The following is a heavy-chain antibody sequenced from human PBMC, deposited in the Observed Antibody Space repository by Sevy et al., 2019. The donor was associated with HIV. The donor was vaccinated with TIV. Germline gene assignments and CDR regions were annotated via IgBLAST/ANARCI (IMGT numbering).Heavy chain of an antibody. D-gene: IGHD1-1*01. CDR2: IWYVGRTE. CDR1: GFTFRSFS. Sequence: GGSLRLSCVASGFTFRSFSMHWVRQAPGKGLEWVAAIWYVGRTERYADSVQGRFTISRDNSKKTLHLQMNSLRAEDTALYYCARDAARVIVPTAGFDSWGQGTLVTVSS. CDR3: ARDAARVIVPTAGFDS. V-gene: IGHV3-33*01. J-gene: IGHJ5*01.